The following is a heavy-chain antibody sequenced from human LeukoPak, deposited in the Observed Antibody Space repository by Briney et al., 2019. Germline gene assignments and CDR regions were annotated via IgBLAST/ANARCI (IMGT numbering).Heavy chain of an antibody. Sequence: GASVKVSCKASGGTFSSYAISWVRQAPGQGLEWMGGFDPEDGETIYAQKFQGRVTMTEDTSTDTAYMELSSLRSEDTAVYYCARPFSGDSSSWYVWGQGTLVTVSS. D-gene: IGHD6-13*01. CDR2: FDPEDGET. J-gene: IGHJ4*02. CDR3: ARPFSGDSSSWYV. CDR1: GGTFSSYA. V-gene: IGHV1-24*01.